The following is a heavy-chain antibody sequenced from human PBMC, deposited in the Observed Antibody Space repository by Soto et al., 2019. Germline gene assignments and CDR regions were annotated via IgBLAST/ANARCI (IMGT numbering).Heavy chain of an antibody. CDR2: IKQDGSEI. J-gene: IGHJ4*02. D-gene: IGHD3-10*01. CDR1: GFMFSSYW. CDR3: ATYSGSYFPVGHDR. Sequence: VHLVESGGGLVEPGGCLRLSCEASGFMFSSYWMSWVRQAPGEGLEWVADIKQDGSEIHYLESVEGRFTIFRDNARRSLYLQMNSLRAEDTAVYFCATYSGSYFPVGHDRWGQGTLVVVSS. V-gene: IGHV3-7*01.